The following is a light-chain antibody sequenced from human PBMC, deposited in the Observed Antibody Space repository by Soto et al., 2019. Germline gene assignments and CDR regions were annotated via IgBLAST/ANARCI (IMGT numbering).Light chain of an antibody. J-gene: IGKJ2*01. Sequence: EIVLTQSPATLSLSPRERDTLSCRASQSVSGSLAWYDQKPGQAPRLLIYDASNRATGIPARFSGSGSGTDFALVISRVEPEEFARYYCQQRSNWVYTVGQGTKLEIK. CDR2: DAS. CDR3: QQRSNWVYT. CDR1: QSVSGS. V-gene: IGKV3-11*01.